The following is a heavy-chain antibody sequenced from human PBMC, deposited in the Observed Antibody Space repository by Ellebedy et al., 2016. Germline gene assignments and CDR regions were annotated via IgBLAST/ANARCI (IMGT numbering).Heavy chain of an antibody. CDR2: ISWNSGTI. CDR1: GFTFDDYA. Sequence: GGSLRLSXAASGFTFDDYAMHWVRQAPGKGLEWVSGISWNSGTIYYADSVKGRFTISRDNAKNSLYLQMNSLRAEDTAVYYCARGVVVVPAAMGLAPVFYFDYWGQGTLVTVSS. V-gene: IGHV3-9*01. D-gene: IGHD2-2*01. CDR3: ARGVVVVPAAMGLAPVFYFDY. J-gene: IGHJ4*02.